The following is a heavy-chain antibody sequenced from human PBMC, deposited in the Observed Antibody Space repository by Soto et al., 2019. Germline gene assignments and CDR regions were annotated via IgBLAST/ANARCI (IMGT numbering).Heavy chain of an antibody. CDR2: ISAYSGNA. V-gene: IGHV1-18*04. J-gene: IGHJ5*02. Sequence: QVQLVQSGGEVKKAGASVKVSCKASGYTFRSYDIIWVRQAPGQGLEWMGWISAYSGNAKYSQNLQGRVTLTTDTSTSTAFMALSSLRSDDTAVYYCARGQGSPWGQGTLVTVSS. CDR1: GYTFRSYD. CDR3: ARGQGSP.